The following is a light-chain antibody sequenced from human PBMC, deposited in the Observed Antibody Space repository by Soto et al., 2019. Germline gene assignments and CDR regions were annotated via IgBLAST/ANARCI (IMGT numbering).Light chain of an antibody. J-gene: IGKJ4*01. V-gene: IGKV3-11*01. CDR3: QQRSNWPPKLT. CDR2: DAS. CDR1: QSVSSY. Sequence: EIVLTQSPATLSLSPGERATLSCRASQSVSSYLAWYQQKPGQAPRLLIYDASNRATGIPARFSGSGSGTDFTVTISSREPEDCAVYYCQQRSNWPPKLTFGGGTKVEIK.